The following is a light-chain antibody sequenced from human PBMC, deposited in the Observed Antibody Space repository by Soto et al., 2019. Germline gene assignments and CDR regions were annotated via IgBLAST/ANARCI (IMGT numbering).Light chain of an antibody. J-gene: IGKJ1*01. CDR1: QSIISTY. Sequence: EIVLTQSPGTLSLSPGDRATLSCRSSQSIISTYLAWFQQKPGQAPRLLIYGASSRATGIPDRFSGSGSGTDFTLTISRLEPEDFVVYYCQQYGRSQTFGQGTKVEIK. V-gene: IGKV3-20*01. CDR2: GAS. CDR3: QQYGRSQT.